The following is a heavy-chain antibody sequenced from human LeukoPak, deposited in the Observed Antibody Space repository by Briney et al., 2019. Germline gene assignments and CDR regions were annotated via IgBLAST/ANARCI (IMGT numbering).Heavy chain of an antibody. J-gene: IGHJ3*02. V-gene: IGHV4-34*01. D-gene: IGHD1-26*01. Sequence: SETLSLTCVVYNGSFSGYHWSWIRQPPGKGLEWIGEINHSENTNYNPSLKSRVTISVDTSKNQFSLKLTSVTAADTAVYYCARAGGTRGIEGIPLRGDAFGIWGQGTMVTVS. CDR3: ARAGGTRGIEGIPLRGDAFGI. CDR1: NGSFSGYH. CDR2: INHSENT.